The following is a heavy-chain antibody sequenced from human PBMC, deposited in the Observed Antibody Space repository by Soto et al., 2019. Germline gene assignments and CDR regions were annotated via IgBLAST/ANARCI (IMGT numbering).Heavy chain of an antibody. CDR1: GYTFTSYY. CDR2: INPSGGST. J-gene: IGHJ4*02. D-gene: IGHD5-18*01. CDR3: AIDEMVRGHYFDY. Sequence: ASVKVSCKASGYTFTSYYIHWVRQAPGQGLEWMGIINPSGGSTSYAQKFQGRVTMTRDTSTSTVYMELSSLRSEDTAVYYCAIDEMVRGHYFDYWGQGTLVTVSS. V-gene: IGHV1-46*01.